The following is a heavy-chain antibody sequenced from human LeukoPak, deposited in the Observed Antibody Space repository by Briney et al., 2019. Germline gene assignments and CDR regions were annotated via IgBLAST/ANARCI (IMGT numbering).Heavy chain of an antibody. CDR3: ARTYGGNSMSDY. V-gene: IGHV1-46*01. Sequence: ASVKVSCKASGYTFTSYGISWVRQAPGQGLEWMGIINPSGGSTSYAQKFQGRVTMTRDTSTSTVYMELSSLRSEDTAVYYCARTYGGNSMSDYWGQGTPVTVSS. J-gene: IGHJ4*02. CDR1: GYTFTSYG. CDR2: INPSGGST. D-gene: IGHD4-23*01.